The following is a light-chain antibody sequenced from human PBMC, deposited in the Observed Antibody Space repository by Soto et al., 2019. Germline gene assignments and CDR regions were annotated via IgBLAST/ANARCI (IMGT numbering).Light chain of an antibody. V-gene: IGKV3-20*01. Sequence: EIVLTQSPGTLSLSPGERATLSCRASQSVSSSYLAWYQQKPGQAPRLLIYGASSRATGIPDRFSGSGSGTDCTLTISRLEPEDFAVYYCQQYGSSPSTVGQRPKLEIQ. CDR1: QSVSSSY. CDR3: QQYGSSPST. CDR2: GAS. J-gene: IGKJ2*01.